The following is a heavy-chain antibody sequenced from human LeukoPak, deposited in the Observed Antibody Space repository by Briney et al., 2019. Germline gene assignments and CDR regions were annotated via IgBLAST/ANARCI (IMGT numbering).Heavy chain of an antibody. V-gene: IGHV3-23*01. D-gene: IGHD3-9*01. CDR3: AKAEGYDILTGLDY. CDR1: GFTFSRYA. CDR2: IGASGGST. J-gene: IGHJ4*02. Sequence: GGSLRLSCAASGFTFSRYAMSWVRQAPGKGLEWVSGIGASGGSTYYADSVKGRFTISRDNSKNTLYLQMNSLRTEDTAVYYCAKAEGYDILTGLDYWGQGTLVTVSS.